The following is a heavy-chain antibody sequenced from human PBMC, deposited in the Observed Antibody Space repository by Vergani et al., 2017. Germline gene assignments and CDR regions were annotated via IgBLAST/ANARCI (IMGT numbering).Heavy chain of an antibody. D-gene: IGHD3-9*01. J-gene: IGHJ5*01. V-gene: IGHV3-74*03. CDR3: ARARCIETCYMSNWLDS. Sequence: DVHLAESGGGFFQPGVSLRLSCSASGFSFNSYWMHWVLQVPGKGLLWVSRIKSDGSITAYADSVKGRFTISRDNAQNTLYLQMNSLRVEDTGVYYCARARCIETCYMSNWLDSWGQGTPVTVSS. CDR1: GFSFNSYW. CDR2: IKSDGSIT.